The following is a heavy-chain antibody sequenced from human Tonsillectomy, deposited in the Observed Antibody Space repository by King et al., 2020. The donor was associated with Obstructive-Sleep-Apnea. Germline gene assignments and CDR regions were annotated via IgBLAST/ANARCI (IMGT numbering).Heavy chain of an antibody. D-gene: IGHD5-18*01. CDR1: GYSFSTYW. J-gene: IGHJ4*02. V-gene: IGHV5-51*01. CDR2: SYPGDSDT. CDR3: ATRGYSNGYFDH. Sequence: VQLVESGAEVKKPGESLKISCKGSGYSFSTYWIGWVRQMPGKGLEWMGISYPGDSDTRYSPSFQGQVSISADKSISTAYLVWPSLEASDTAMDYCATRGYSNGYFDHWGQGPLLTVSS.